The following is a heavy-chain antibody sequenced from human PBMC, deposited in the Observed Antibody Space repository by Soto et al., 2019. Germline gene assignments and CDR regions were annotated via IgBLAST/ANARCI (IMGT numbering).Heavy chain of an antibody. J-gene: IGHJ5*02. D-gene: IGHD3-10*01. CDR2: IYHSGST. CDR3: ARDYMVRGVMRWFDP. CDR1: GGSISSSNW. V-gene: IGHV4-4*02. Sequence: QVQLQESGPGLVKPSGTLSLTCAVSGGSISSSNWWSWVRQPPGKGLEWIGEIYHSGSTNYNPSLKCRVPISVDKSKNQFSLKLSSVTAADTAVYYCARDYMVRGVMRWFDPWGQGTLVTVSS.